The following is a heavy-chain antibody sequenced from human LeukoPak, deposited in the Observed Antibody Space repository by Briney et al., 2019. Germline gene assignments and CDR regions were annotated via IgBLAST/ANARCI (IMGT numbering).Heavy chain of an antibody. CDR3: VRDNGGEHL. CDR2: INNDGSST. J-gene: IGHJ4*02. D-gene: IGHD3-16*01. CDR1: GYTFGSYW. Sequence: GGSLRLSCAASGYTFGSYWMYWVRQAPGKGLVWVSRINNDGSSTIYADSVKGRFTISRDNAKNTLYLQMNSLRDDDTTVYYCVRDNGGEHLWGQGTLVTVSS. V-gene: IGHV3-74*01.